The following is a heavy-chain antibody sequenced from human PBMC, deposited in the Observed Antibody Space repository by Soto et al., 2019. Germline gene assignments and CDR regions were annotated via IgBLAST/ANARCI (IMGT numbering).Heavy chain of an antibody. CDR2: VYHTGDT. CDR3: AREIVTAGGKNYFDP. CDR1: GCTVAXIHW. J-gene: IGHJ5*02. D-gene: IGHD2-21*02. Sequence: TXSXTCGVSGCTVAXIHWWIWVRQSPGRGLEWIGNVYHTGDTNFNPSLQSRVTFSVDKSNNQFSLRLTSVTAADTAVYFCAREIVTAGGKNYFDPWGPGTLVTVSS. V-gene: IGHV4-4*01.